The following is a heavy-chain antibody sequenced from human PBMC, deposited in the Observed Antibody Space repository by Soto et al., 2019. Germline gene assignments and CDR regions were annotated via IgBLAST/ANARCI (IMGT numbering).Heavy chain of an antibody. D-gene: IGHD3-10*01. CDR1: GFPFSSTD. V-gene: IGHV3-23*01. Sequence: LRLSCAASGFPFSSTDMTWVRQAPGKGLEWVSTIDGSGGTTYYADSVKGRFTISRDNSINTVFLQMNNLRADDTALYFCAKNSGWFNTWGQGALVTVSS. J-gene: IGHJ5*02. CDR2: IDGSGGTT. CDR3: AKNSGWFNT.